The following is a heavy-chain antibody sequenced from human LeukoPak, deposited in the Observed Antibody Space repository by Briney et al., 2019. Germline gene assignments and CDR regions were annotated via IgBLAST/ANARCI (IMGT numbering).Heavy chain of an antibody. Sequence: GSSVKVSCKASGGTFSSYAISWVRQAPGQGLEWMGGIIPIFGTANYAQKLQGRVTMTSDTSTSTVYMELSSLTSEDTAVYYCARDIDRRAGWSSSSEWGQGTLVTVSS. CDR2: IIPIFGTA. J-gene: IGHJ4*02. CDR1: GGTFSSYA. V-gene: IGHV1-69*05. D-gene: IGHD6-6*01. CDR3: ARDIDRRAGWSSSSE.